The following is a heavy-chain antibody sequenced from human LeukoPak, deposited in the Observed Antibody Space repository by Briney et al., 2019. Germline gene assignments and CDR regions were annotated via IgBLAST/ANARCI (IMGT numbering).Heavy chain of an antibody. CDR1: GGSFSGYY. CDR2: INHSGST. V-gene: IGHV4-34*01. J-gene: IGHJ6*03. D-gene: IGHD4-17*01. Sequence: SETLSLTCAVYGGSFSGYYWSWIRQPPGKGLEWIGEINHSGSTNYNPSLKSRVTISVDTSKNQFSLKLSSVTAADTAVYYCARDYGEIYYYYYMDVWGKGTTVTVSS. CDR3: ARDYGEIYYYYYMDV.